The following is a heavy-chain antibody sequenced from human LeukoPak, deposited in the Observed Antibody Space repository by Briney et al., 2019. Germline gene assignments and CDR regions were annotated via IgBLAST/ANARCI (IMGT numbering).Heavy chain of an antibody. CDR2: IYYRVTS. V-gene: IGHV4-59*12. D-gene: IGHD3-10*01. J-gene: IGHJ5*02. Sequence: PSETLSLTCTVSGDSISTYYWSWIRQPPGKGLEWIGYIYYRVTSDYNPSLKSRVTISVDTSKNQFSLKLSSVTAADTAVYYCARRGPPRTMLRGVKSGWFDPWGQGTLVTVSS. CDR3: ARRGPPRTMLRGVKSGWFDP. CDR1: GDSISTYY.